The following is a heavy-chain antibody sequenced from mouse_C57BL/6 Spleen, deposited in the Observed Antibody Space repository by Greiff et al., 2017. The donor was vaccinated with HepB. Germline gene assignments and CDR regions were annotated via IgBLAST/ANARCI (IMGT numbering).Heavy chain of an antibody. CDR1: GYTFTSYW. CDR3: ARPSLYYYGSSYDAMDY. D-gene: IGHD1-1*01. Sequence: VQLQQPGAELVKPGASVKLSCKASGYTFTSYWMHWVKQRPGQGLEWIGMIHPNSGSTNYNEKFKSKATLTVDKSSSTAYMQLSSLTSEDSAVYYCARPSLYYYGSSYDAMDYWGQGTSVTVSS. CDR2: IHPNSGST. J-gene: IGHJ4*01. V-gene: IGHV1-64*01.